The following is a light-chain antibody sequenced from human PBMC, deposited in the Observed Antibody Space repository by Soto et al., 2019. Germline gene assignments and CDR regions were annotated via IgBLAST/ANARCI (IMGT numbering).Light chain of an antibody. CDR1: QGISSY. J-gene: IGKJ5*01. CDR2: AAS. Sequence: DIQLTQSPSFLSASVGDRVTITCRASQGISSYLAWYQQKPGKAPKLLIYAASTLQSGVPSRFSGSGSGTEFPLPISSMQPEDFATSYCQQLNSYLITFGQGTRLEIK. CDR3: QQLNSYLIT. V-gene: IGKV1-9*01.